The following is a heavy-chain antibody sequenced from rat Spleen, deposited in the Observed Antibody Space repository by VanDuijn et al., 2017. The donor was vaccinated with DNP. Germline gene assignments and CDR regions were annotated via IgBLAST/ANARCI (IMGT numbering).Heavy chain of an antibody. V-gene: IGHV5-7*01. CDR1: GFTFSDYG. J-gene: IGHJ4*01. D-gene: IGHD1-3*01. CDR3: ARSVRATSYYAMDA. Sequence: EVQLVESGGGLVQPGRSLKLSCAASGFTFSDYGMAWVRQVPSKGLEWVATISYGGSGSYYGDSVKGRFATSRENAKDTLYLRMNSLRSEDTTTYYCARSVRATSYYAMDAWGQGTSVTVAS. CDR2: ISYGGSGS.